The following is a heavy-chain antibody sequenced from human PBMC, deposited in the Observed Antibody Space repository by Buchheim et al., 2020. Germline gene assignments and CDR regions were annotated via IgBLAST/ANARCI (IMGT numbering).Heavy chain of an antibody. Sequence: QVQLQESGPGLVKPSGTLSLTCAVSGGSISSSNWWSWVRQPPGKGLEWIGEIYHSGSTNYNPSLKSRVTISVDKSKNQFSLQLSSVTAADTAVYYCARQGVVGVPAAVYYYYYGMDVWGHGTT. V-gene: IGHV4-4*02. D-gene: IGHD2-2*01. CDR2: IYHSGST. CDR3: ARQGVVGVPAAVYYYYYGMDV. J-gene: IGHJ6*02. CDR1: GGSISSSNW.